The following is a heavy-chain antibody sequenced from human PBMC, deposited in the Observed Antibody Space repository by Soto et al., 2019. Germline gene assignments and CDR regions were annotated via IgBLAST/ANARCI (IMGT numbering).Heavy chain of an antibody. CDR3: ARDRKVTTVTTLDY. CDR2: MHYTGFS. J-gene: IGHJ4*02. D-gene: IGHD4-17*01. CDR1: GDSVTSHY. Sequence: SETLSLTCSFSGDSVTSHYLTWIRQSPEKGLERIGYMHYTGFSHYNPSLRSRLTISVDRSKNQFTLQMNSLRAEDTAVYYCARDRKVTTVTTLDYWGQGTLVTVSS. V-gene: IGHV4-59*02.